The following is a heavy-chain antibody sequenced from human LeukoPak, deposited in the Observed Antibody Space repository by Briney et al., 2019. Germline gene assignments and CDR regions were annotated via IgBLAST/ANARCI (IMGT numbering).Heavy chain of an antibody. CDR3: ARDLQTGVGWFDP. V-gene: IGHV4-30-2*01. CDR1: GGSISSGGYY. CDR2: IYHSGST. Sequence: PSQTLSLTCTVSGGSISSGGYYWSWIRQPPGKGLEWIGYIYHSGSTYYNPPLKSRVTISVDRSKNQFSLKLSSVTAADTAVYYCARDLQTGVGWFDPWGQGTLVTVSS. J-gene: IGHJ5*02.